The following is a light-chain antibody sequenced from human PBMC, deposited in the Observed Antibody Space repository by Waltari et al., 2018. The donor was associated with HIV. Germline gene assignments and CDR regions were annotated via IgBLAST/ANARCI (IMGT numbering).Light chain of an antibody. CDR1: SSDVGSYNL. CDR2: EVT. Sequence: QSALTQPASVSGSPGQSITISCTGTSSDVGSYNLVPWYQHHPHKAPQVVIYEVTKRPSGVSNRFSGSKSGNTASLTISGLQAEDESDYYCCSYAGSRGVVFGGGTKLTVL. J-gene: IGLJ2*01. CDR3: CSYAGSRGVV. V-gene: IGLV2-23*02.